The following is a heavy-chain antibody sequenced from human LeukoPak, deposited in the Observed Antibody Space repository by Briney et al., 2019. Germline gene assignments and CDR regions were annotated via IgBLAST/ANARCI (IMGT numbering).Heavy chain of an antibody. J-gene: IGHJ6*02. Sequence: GRSLSLSCAASGFTFSNCGMQWVRQAPGKGLEWVAVISYDGSNKYYADSVKGRFTISRDNSKNTLYLQMNSLRAEDTGVYYCAKDRDKGGNYYYYGMDVWGQGTTVTVSS. D-gene: IGHD3-16*01. V-gene: IGHV3-30*18. CDR1: GFTFSNCG. CDR3: AKDRDKGGNYYYYGMDV. CDR2: ISYDGSNK.